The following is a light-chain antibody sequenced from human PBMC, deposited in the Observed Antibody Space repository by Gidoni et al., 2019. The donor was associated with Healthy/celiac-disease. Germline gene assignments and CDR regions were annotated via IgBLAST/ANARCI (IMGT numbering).Light chain of an antibody. CDR2: KDS. Sequence: SYELTQPPSVSVSPGQPARITCSGDALPKQYAYWYQQKPGQAPVLVIYKDSERPSGIPERFSGSSSGTTVTLTISGVQAEDEADYYCQSADSSGHVVFGGGTKLTVL. CDR1: ALPKQY. J-gene: IGLJ2*01. CDR3: QSADSSGHVV. V-gene: IGLV3-25*02.